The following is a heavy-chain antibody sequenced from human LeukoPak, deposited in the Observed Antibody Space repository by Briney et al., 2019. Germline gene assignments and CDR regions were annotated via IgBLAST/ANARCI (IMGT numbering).Heavy chain of an antibody. V-gene: IGHV3-15*01. CDR3: TTVLTIRDFDY. Sequence: GGSLRLSCAASGLTFSNAWMSWVRQAPGKGLEWVGRIKSKTDGGTTDYAAPVKGRLTISRDDSKNTLYLQMNSLKTEDTAVYYCTTVLTIRDFDYWGQGTLVTVSS. J-gene: IGHJ4*02. CDR1: GLTFSNAW. D-gene: IGHD5-12*01. CDR2: IKSKTDGGTT.